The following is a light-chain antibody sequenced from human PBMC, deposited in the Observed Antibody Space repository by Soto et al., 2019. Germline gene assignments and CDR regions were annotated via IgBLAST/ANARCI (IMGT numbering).Light chain of an antibody. V-gene: IGKV3-11*01. CDR1: QSVSSY. CDR2: DAS. CDR3: HQHGGSPET. J-gene: IGKJ1*01. Sequence: EIVLTQSPATLSLSPGERATLSCRASQSVSSYLAWYQQKAGQAPRLLIYDASNKATGIPDRFSGSGSGTEFILTISELEPEDSGIYHCHQHGGSPETFGQGTKVDIK.